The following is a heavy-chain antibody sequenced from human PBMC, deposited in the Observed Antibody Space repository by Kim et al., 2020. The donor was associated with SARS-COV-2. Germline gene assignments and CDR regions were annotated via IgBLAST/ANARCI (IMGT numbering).Heavy chain of an antibody. CDR3: ARAKLVQGVFYYYYYMDV. CDR1: GYTFTSYD. J-gene: IGHJ6*03. V-gene: IGHV1-8*01. D-gene: IGHD3-10*01. CDR2: MNPNSGNT. Sequence: ASVKVSCKASGYTFTSYDINWVRQATGQGLEWMGWMNPNSGNTGYAQKFQGSVTMTRNTSISTAYMELSSLRSEDTAVYYCARAKLVQGVFYYYYYMDVWGKGTTVTVSS.